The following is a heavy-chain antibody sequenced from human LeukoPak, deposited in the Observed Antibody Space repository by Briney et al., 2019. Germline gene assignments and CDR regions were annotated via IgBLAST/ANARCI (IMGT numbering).Heavy chain of an antibody. CDR1: GGTISSSN. V-gene: IGHV3-30*03. CDR3: TRGPGYHDSSYLDY. J-gene: IGHJ4*02. Sequence: LSLTCAVSGGTISSSNWWSWVRQAPGKGLEWVAVISCDGTNKNHADSVKGRFTISRDNSKNTLYLQMNSLRAEDTAVYYCTRGPGYHDSSYLDYWGQGTLVTVSS. CDR2: ISCDGTNK. D-gene: IGHD3-22*01.